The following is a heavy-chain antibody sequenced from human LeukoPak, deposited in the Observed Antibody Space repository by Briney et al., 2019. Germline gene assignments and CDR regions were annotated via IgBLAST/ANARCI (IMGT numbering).Heavy chain of an antibody. J-gene: IGHJ4*02. V-gene: IGHV4-39*07. D-gene: IGHD5-24*01. CDR3: ARGAMGTLNH. Sequence: SETLSLTCTVSGGSISTSNYYWGWIRQPPGKGLEWIGNIFYSGSTYYSPSLKSRVTISLDTSRNQFSLKLSSVTAADTAVYYCARGAMGTLNHWGQGTLVTVSS. CDR2: IFYSGST. CDR1: GGSISTSNYY.